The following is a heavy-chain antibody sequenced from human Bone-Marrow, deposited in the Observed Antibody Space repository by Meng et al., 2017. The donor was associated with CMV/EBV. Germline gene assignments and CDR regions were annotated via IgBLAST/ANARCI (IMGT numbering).Heavy chain of an antibody. CDR3: AREVVVPAAIGYYYYGMDV. J-gene: IGHJ6*02. V-gene: IGHV3-30-3*01. CDR2: ISYDGSNK. CDR1: GFTCSSYA. Sequence: GESLKISCAASGFTCSSYAMHWVRQAPGKGLEWVAVISYDGSNKYYADSVKGRFTISRDNSKNTLYLQMNSLRAEDTAVYYCAREVVVPAAIGYYYYGMDVWGQGTTVTVSS. D-gene: IGHD2-2*01.